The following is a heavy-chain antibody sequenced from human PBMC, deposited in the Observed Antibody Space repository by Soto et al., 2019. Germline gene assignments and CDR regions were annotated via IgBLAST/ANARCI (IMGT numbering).Heavy chain of an antibody. D-gene: IGHD6-13*01. Sequence: ASLKVSCKASGYTFTIYGITWVRQAPGQGLEWMGWISAYNGNKKNAQKLQGRVTMTTDTSTSTAYMELRSLRSDDTAVYYCARDLGQQLVDYWGQGTLVSVSS. J-gene: IGHJ4*02. V-gene: IGHV1-18*01. CDR2: ISAYNGNK. CDR1: GYTFTIYG. CDR3: ARDLGQQLVDY.